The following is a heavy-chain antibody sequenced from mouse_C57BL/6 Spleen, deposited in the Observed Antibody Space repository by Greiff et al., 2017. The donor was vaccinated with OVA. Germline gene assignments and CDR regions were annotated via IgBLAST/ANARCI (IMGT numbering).Heavy chain of an antibody. CDR1: GYTFTSYW. D-gene: IGHD2-5*01. CDR3: ASYSNLFDY. V-gene: IGHV1-59*01. Sequence: QVQLQQPGAELVRPGTSVKLSCKASGYTFTSYWMHWVKQRPGQGLEWIGVIDPSDSYTNYNQKFKGKATLTVDTSSSTAYMQLSSLTSEDSAVYYCASYSNLFDYWGQGTTLTVSS. J-gene: IGHJ2*01. CDR2: IDPSDSYT.